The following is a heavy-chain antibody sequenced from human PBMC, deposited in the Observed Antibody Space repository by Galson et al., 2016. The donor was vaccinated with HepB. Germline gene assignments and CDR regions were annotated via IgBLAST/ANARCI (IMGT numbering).Heavy chain of an antibody. CDR3: ARGMARATNF. CDR2: ISTSDDYS. Sequence: SLRLSCAGFGFPFSDYYMGWIRQAPGKGLEWVAYISTSDDYSAYADSVKGRFTISRDNANNSVSLQMNSLVVDDTGIYYCARGMARATNFWGQGTPVIVSS. J-gene: IGHJ4*02. V-gene: IGHV3-11*06. CDR1: GFPFSDYY. D-gene: IGHD1/OR15-1a*01.